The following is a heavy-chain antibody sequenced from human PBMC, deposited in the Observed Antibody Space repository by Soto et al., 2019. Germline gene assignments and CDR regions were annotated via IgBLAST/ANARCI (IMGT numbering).Heavy chain of an antibody. CDR3: ARQLSHICDS. CDR1: GYKFGSAW. D-gene: IGHD3-3*02. CDR2: IKRGTSDI. J-gene: IGHJ4*02. V-gene: IGHV5-51*01. Sequence: PGESLKISCKGVGYKFGSAWIGWVRQMPGKGVEWGGIIKRGTSDIRYSPSCRGHVTNSADEAVSTAYLQSSSLKGSDTTMYDCARQLSHICDSWGQGTLVTVSS.